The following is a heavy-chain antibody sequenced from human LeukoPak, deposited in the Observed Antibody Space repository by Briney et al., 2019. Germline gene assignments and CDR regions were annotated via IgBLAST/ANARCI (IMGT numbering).Heavy chain of an antibody. J-gene: IGHJ6*02. CDR3: ARHPELRYLDWGHYGMDV. D-gene: IGHD3-9*01. V-gene: IGHV4-59*08. CDR2: IYYSGST. CDR1: GGSISSYY. Sequence: SETLSLTCTVSGGSISSYYWSWIRQPPGKGLEWIGYIYYSGSTNYNPSLKSRVTISVDTSKNQFSLKLSSVTAADTAVYYCARHPELRYLDWGHYGMDVWGQGTTVTVSS.